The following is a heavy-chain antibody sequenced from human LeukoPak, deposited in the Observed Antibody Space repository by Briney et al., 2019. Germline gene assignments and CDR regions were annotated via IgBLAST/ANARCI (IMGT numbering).Heavy chain of an antibody. J-gene: IGHJ2*01. D-gene: IGHD4-17*01. CDR2: IYTSGST. Sequence: SETLSLTCTVSGGSISSGSYYWSWIRQPAGKGLEWIGRIYTSGSTNYNPSLKSRVTISVDMSRNQFSLKLSSVTAADTAVYYCARGTVTTRWYFDLWGRGTLVTVSS. V-gene: IGHV4-61*02. CDR3: ARGTVTTRWYFDL. CDR1: GGSISSGSYY.